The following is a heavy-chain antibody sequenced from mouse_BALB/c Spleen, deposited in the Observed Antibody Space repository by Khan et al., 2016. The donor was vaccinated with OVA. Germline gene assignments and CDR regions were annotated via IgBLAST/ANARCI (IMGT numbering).Heavy chain of an antibody. V-gene: IGHV9-3-1*01. CDR2: INTYTGEP. D-gene: IGHD2-10*01. CDR1: GYTFTNFG. Sequence: QIQLVQSGPELKKPGETVKISCKASGYTFTNFGMNWVKQAPGEGLKWMGWINTYTGEPTYADDFKGRFAFSLETSASTAYLQIHNLKNEDTTTYFCTRPPYFSYVMVYWGQGTSVTVSS. CDR3: TRPPYFSYVMVY. J-gene: IGHJ4*01.